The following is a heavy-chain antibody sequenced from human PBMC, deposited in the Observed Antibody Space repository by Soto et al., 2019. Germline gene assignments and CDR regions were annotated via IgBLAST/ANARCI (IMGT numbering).Heavy chain of an antibody. D-gene: IGHD1-26*01. V-gene: IGHV1-24*01. CDR2: FDPEDGET. J-gene: IGHJ4*02. Sequence: GASVKVSCKVSGYTLTELSMQWVRQAPGKGLEWMGRFDPEDGETIYAQKFQGRVTMTEDTSTDTAYMELSSLRSEDTAVYYCATSRIVGATNFDYWGQGTMVTVYS. CDR3: ATSRIVGATNFDY. CDR1: GYTLTELS.